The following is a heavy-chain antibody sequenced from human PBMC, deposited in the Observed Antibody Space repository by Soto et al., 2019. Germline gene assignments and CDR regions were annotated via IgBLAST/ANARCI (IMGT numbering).Heavy chain of an antibody. J-gene: IGHJ4*02. D-gene: IGHD3-3*01. CDR3: AKGYDFWSGSFDY. V-gene: IGHV3-23*01. Sequence: EVQLLESGGGLVQPGGSLRLSCAASGFTFSSYAMSWVRQAPGKGLEWVSAISGSGGSTYYADSVKGRFTISRDNSKNTLYLQMSSLSAEDTAVYYCAKGYDFWSGSFDYWGQGTLVTVSS. CDR1: GFTFSSYA. CDR2: ISGSGGST.